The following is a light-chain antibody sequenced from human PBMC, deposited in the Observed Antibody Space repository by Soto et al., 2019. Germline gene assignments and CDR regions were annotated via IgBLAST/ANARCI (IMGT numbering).Light chain of an antibody. Sequence: EIVLTQSPGTLSLSPGERATLSCRASQSVSSSYLAWYQQKPGQAPRLLIYGASSRASGGPDRFSGSGSGTGFTLTFSRPEPEDLAVYYCQEYGSSASTFGQGTKVEI. CDR1: QSVSSSY. CDR3: QEYGSSAST. V-gene: IGKV3-20*01. J-gene: IGKJ1*01. CDR2: GAS.